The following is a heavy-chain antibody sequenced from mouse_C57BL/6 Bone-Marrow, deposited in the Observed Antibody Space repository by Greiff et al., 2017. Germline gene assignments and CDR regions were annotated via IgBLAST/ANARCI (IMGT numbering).Heavy chain of an antibody. CDR3: ARVGYYGSSYVRYFDV. CDR1: GYTFTSYW. D-gene: IGHD1-1*01. CDR2: IYPGSGST. V-gene: IGHV1-55*01. Sequence: QVQLQQPGAELVKPGASVKMSCKASGYTFTSYWITWVKQRPGQGLEWIGDIYPGSGSTNYNEKFKSKATLTVDTSSSTAYMQLSSLTSEDSAVYYCARVGYYGSSYVRYFDVWGTGTTVTVSS. J-gene: IGHJ1*03.